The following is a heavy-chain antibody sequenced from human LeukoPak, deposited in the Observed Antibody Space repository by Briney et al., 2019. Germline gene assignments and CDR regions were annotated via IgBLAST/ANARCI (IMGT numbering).Heavy chain of an antibody. CDR1: GGSISSGGYY. J-gene: IGHJ6*02. V-gene: IGHV4-31*03. Sequence: SQTLSLTCTVSGGSISSGGYYWSWIRQHPGKGLEWIGYIYYSGSTYYNPSLESRVTISVDTSKNQFSLKLSSVTAADTAVYYCARSEYQLPHYYYYYGMDVWGQGTTVTVSS. CDR2: IYYSGST. CDR3: ARSEYQLPHYYYYYGMDV. D-gene: IGHD2-2*01.